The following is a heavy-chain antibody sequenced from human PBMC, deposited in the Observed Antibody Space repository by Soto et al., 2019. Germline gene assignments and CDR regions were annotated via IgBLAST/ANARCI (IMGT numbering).Heavy chain of an antibody. CDR3: TRDLAPPSDIVVVPAAIFGAYYYYMDV. V-gene: IGHV3-49*03. D-gene: IGHD2-2*01. CDR1: GFTFGDYA. Sequence: PGGSLRLSGTASGFTFGDYAMSWFRQAPGKGLEWVGFIRSKAYGGTTEYAASVKGRFTISRDDSKSIAYLQMNSLKTEDTAVYYCTRDLAPPSDIVVVPAAIFGAYYYYMDVWGKGTTVTVSS. J-gene: IGHJ6*03. CDR2: IRSKAYGGTT.